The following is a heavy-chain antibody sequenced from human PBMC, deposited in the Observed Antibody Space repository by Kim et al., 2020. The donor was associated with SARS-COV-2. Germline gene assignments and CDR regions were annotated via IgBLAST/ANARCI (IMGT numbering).Heavy chain of an antibody. CDR2: INTNTGNP. V-gene: IGHV7-4-1*02. J-gene: IGHJ2*01. CDR3: ARVGYSSSWSSDYWYFDL. Sequence: ASVKVSCKASGYTFTSYAMNWVRQAPGQGLEWMGWINTNTGNPTYAQGFTGRFVFSLDTSVSTAYLQISSLKAEDTAVYYCARVGYSSSWSSDYWYFDLWGRGTLVTVSS. D-gene: IGHD6-13*01. CDR1: GYTFTSYA.